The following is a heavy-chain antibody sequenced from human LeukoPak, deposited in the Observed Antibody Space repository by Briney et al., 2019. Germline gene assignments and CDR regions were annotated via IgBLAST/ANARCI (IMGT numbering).Heavy chain of an antibody. J-gene: IGHJ5*02. V-gene: IGHV3-23*01. CDR1: GFTFSRYA. CDR2: ISGSGGST. Sequence: QSGGSLRLSCAASGFTFSRYAMSWVRQAPGKGLEWVSAISGSGGSTYYADSVKGRFTISRDNSKNTLYLQMNSLRAEDTAVYYCAKALSGYDFLSFDPWGQGTLVTVSS. D-gene: IGHD5-12*01. CDR3: AKALSGYDFLSFDP.